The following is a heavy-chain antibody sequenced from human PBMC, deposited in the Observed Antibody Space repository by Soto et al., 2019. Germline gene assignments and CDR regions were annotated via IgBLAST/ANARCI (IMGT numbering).Heavy chain of an antibody. D-gene: IGHD4-17*01. CDR3: TTSGTVTTPTPDY. Sequence: EVQPVESGGGLVKPGGSLRLSCAASGFTFSNAWMSWVRQAPGKGLEWVGRIKSKTDGGTTDYAAPVKGRFTISRDDSKNTLYLQMNSLKTEDTAVYYCTTSGTVTTPTPDYWGQGTLVTVSS. J-gene: IGHJ4*02. V-gene: IGHV3-15*01. CDR2: IKSKTDGGTT. CDR1: GFTFSNAW.